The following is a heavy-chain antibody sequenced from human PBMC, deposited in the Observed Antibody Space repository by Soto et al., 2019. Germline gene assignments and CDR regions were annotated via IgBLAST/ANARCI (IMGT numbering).Heavy chain of an antibody. CDR3: VRHRRCSGGSCYKYYYYYMDV. CDR2: IYYSGST. V-gene: IGHV4-59*08. Sequence: QVQLQESGPGLVKPSETLSLTCTVSGGSISSYYWSWIRQPPGKGLEWIGYIYYSGSTNYNPSLKSRVTISVDTYKNQFSLKLSFVTAVDTAVYYCVRHRRCSGGSCYKYYYYYMDVWGKGTTVTVSS. CDR1: GGSISSYY. D-gene: IGHD2-15*01. J-gene: IGHJ6*03.